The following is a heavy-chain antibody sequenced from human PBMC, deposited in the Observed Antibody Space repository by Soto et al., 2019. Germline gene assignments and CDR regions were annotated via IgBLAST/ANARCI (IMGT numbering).Heavy chain of an antibody. J-gene: IGHJ4*02. D-gene: IGHD4-17*01. CDR1: GGSISSSSYY. CDR3: ARGGDYGDPGAY. CDR2: IYYSGST. V-gene: IGHV4-39*01. Sequence: QLQLQESGPGLVKPSETLSLTCTVSGGSISSSSYYWGWIRQPPGKGLEWIGSIYYSGSTYYNPSLKSRVTISVDTSKNQFSLKLSSVTAADTAVYYCARGGDYGDPGAYWGQGTLVTVSS.